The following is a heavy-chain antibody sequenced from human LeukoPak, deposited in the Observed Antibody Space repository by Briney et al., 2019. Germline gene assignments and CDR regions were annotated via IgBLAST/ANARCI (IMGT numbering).Heavy chain of an antibody. D-gene: IGHD4-17*01. J-gene: IGHJ4*02. CDR2: INTHTGNP. CDR3: VRDRDYGTFDY. CDR1: GYTFTTYA. V-gene: IGHV7-4-1*02. Sequence: ASVKVSCKASGYTFTTYAMNWVRQAPGQGLEWMGWINTHTGNPTYAQGFTRRFVFSLDTSVSTTYLQISGLKAEDTAVYYCVRDRDYGTFDYRGQGTLVTVSS.